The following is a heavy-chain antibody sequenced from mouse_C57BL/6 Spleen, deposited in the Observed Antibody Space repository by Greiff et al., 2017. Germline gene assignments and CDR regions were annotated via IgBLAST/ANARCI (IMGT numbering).Heavy chain of an antibody. Sequence: QVQLQQPGAELVKPGASVKVSCKASGYTFTSYWMHWVKQRPGQGLEWIGRIHPSDSDTNYNQKFKGKATLTVDKSSSTAYMQLSSRTSEDSAVYYWAIAPNYGNYWYFDVWGTGTTVTVSS. CDR1: GYTFTSYW. D-gene: IGHD2-1*01. CDR2: IHPSDSDT. J-gene: IGHJ1*03. CDR3: AIAPNYGNYWYFDV. V-gene: IGHV1-74*01.